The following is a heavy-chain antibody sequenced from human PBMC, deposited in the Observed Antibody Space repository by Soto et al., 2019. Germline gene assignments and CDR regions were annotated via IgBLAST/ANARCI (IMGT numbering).Heavy chain of an antibody. J-gene: IGHJ5*02. Sequence: QLQLQESGPGLVKPSETLSLTCTVSGGSISSSSYYWGWIRQPPGKGLEWIGSIYYSGSTYYNPSLKSRVTISVDTSKNQFSLKLSSVTAADTAVYYCARNYYNWNYRPNWFDPWGQGTLVTVSS. D-gene: IGHD1-7*01. V-gene: IGHV4-39*01. CDR2: IYYSGST. CDR1: GGSISSSSYY. CDR3: ARNYYNWNYRPNWFDP.